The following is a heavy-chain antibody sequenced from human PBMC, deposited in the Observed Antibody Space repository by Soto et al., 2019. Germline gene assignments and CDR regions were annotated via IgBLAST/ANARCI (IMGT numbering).Heavy chain of an antibody. CDR1: GGSFSGYY. D-gene: IGHD3-16*01. J-gene: IGHJ6*03. Sequence: QVQLQQWGAGLLKPSETLSLTCAVYGGSFSGYYWSWIRQPPGKGLEWIGEINHSGSTNYNPSLKRRVTISVDTSKNQFSLKLSSVTAADTAVYYCARGHRRRSYYYYYMDVWGKGTTVTVSS. CDR3: ARGHRRRSYYYYYMDV. CDR2: INHSGST. V-gene: IGHV4-34*01.